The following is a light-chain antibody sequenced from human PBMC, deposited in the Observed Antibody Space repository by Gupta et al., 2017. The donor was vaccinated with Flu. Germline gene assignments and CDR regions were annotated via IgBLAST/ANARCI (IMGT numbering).Light chain of an antibody. CDR3: CSYAGSSTCR. V-gene: IGLV2-23*01. CDR2: EGS. Sequence: QSALTQPASVSGSPGQSITISCTGTSSDVGSYNLVSWYQQHPGKAPKLMIYEGSKRPSGVSNRFSGPKSGNTASLKIAGLQAEGGGDYLCCSYAGSSTCRFRGG. J-gene: IGLJ2*01. CDR1: SSDVGSYNL.